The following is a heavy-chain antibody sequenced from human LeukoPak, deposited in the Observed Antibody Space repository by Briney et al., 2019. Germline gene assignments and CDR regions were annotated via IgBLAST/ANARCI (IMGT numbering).Heavy chain of an antibody. D-gene: IGHD3-22*01. CDR1: GFTFSDYY. CDR2: ISRSGSTI. Sequence: GGSLRLSCAASGFTFSDYYMSWIRQAPGKGLGWVSYISRSGSTIYYADSGKGRFTIARDNAKNSLYLQMNSLRADDTAVYYCARADEGYYDSSGYYYWFDPWGQGTLVTVSS. V-gene: IGHV3-11*01. CDR3: ARADEGYYDSSGYYYWFDP. J-gene: IGHJ5*02.